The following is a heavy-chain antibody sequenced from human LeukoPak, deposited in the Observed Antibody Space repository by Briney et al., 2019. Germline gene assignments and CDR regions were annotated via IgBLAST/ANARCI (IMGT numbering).Heavy chain of an antibody. J-gene: IGHJ4*02. V-gene: IGHV1-2*04. CDR1: GYTFTGYY. CDR2: SNPNSGGT. Sequence: ASVKVSCKASGYTFTGYYMHWVRQAPGQGLEWMGWSNPNSGGTNYAQKFQGWVTMTRDTSISTAYMELSRLRSDDTAVYYCARADPYYYDSSGYYYYFYYWGQGTLVTVSS. CDR3: ARADPYYYDSSGYYYYFYY. D-gene: IGHD3-22*01.